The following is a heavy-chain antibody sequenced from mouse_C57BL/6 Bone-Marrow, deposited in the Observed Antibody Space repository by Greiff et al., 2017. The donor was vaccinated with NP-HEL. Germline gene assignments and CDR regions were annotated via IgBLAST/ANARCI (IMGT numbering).Heavy chain of an antibody. Sequence: EVMLVESGGGLVKPGGSLKLSCAASGFTFSSYAMSWVRQTPEKRLEWVATISDGGSYTYYPDTVKGRFTISRDNAKNNLYLQMSHLKSEDTAIYYCARGTRRFAYWGQGTLVTVSA. D-gene: IGHD2-14*01. V-gene: IGHV5-4*03. J-gene: IGHJ3*01. CDR1: GFTFSSYA. CDR2: ISDGGSYT. CDR3: ARGTRRFAY.